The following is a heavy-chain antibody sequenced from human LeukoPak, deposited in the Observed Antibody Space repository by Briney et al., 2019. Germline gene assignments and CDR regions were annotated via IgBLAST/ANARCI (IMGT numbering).Heavy chain of an antibody. V-gene: IGHV1-18*01. D-gene: IGHD3-10*01. Sequence: ASVKVSCKASGYTFTSYGISWVRQAPGQGLEWMGWISAYNGNTNYAQKLQGRVTMTTDTSTSTAYMELRSLRSDDTAVYYCARGPMVRGVIITGESYYYYYMDVWGKGTPVTVSS. CDR3: ARGPMVRGVIITGESYYYYYMDV. J-gene: IGHJ6*03. CDR2: ISAYNGNT. CDR1: GYTFTSYG.